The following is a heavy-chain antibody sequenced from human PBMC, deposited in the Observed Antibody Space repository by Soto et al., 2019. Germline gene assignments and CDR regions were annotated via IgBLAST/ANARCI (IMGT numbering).Heavy chain of an antibody. V-gene: IGHV3-49*04. Sequence: GGSLRLSCTASGFTFGEYAMSWVRQAPGKGLEWVGFIRSKAYGGTTEYAASVNGRFTISRDDSKSIAYLQMNSMKTEDTAVYDCTRDQPITPWGQGTMVTVSS. CDR2: IRSKAYGGTT. J-gene: IGHJ3*01. D-gene: IGHD3-10*01. CDR1: GFTFGEYA. CDR3: TRDQPITP.